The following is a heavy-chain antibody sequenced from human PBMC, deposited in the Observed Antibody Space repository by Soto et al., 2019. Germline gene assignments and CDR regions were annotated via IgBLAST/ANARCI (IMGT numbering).Heavy chain of an antibody. CDR3: AKDLRGNSYGYAATDYYDYGMDV. Sequence: PVGSLRLSCAASGFSFSSYGMHWVRQAPGKGLEWVAVISYDGSNKYYADSVKGRFTISRDNSKNTLYLQMNSLRAEDTAVYYCAKDLRGNSYGYAATDYYDYGMDVWGQGTTVTVSS. J-gene: IGHJ6*02. D-gene: IGHD5-18*01. V-gene: IGHV3-30*18. CDR2: ISYDGSNK. CDR1: GFSFSSYG.